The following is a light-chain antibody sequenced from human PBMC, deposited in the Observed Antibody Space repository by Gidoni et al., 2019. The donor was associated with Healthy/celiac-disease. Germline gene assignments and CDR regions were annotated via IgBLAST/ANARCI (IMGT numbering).Light chain of an antibody. J-gene: IGLJ2*01. Sequence: SSELTQDPAVSLALGQTVRITCQADSLRSYYASWYQQKPGQAPVLVIYGKNNRPPGIPDRFSGSSSGNTASLTITGAQAEDEADYYRNSRDSSGNHLVFGGGTKLTVL. CDR2: GKN. CDR1: SLRSYY. CDR3: NSRDSSGNHLV. V-gene: IGLV3-19*01.